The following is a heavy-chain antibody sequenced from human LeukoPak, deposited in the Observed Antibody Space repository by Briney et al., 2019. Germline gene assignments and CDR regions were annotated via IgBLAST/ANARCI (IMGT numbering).Heavy chain of an antibody. Sequence: PGGSLRLSCAASGFTFSSYWMNWVRQAPGKGLEWVANIKQDGSEKYYVDSVKGRFTISRDNAKNSMYLQMNSLRAEDTAIYYCARDRSIRVIMWSYYFDNWGQGALVTVSS. D-gene: IGHD2-21*01. CDR3: ARDRSIRVIMWSYYFDN. CDR2: IKQDGSEK. CDR1: GFTFSSYW. J-gene: IGHJ4*02. V-gene: IGHV3-7*01.